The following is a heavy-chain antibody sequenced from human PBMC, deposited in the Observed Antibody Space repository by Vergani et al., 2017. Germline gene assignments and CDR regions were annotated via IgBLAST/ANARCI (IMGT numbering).Heavy chain of an antibody. Sequence: QVQLVQSGAEVKKPGSSVKVSCKASGGTFSSYAISWVRQAPGQGLEWMGRIIPIFGTANYAQKFQGRVTITADKSTSTAYMELSSLRSEDTAVYYCARDINKHYYGSGSLGNAFDIWGQGTMVTVSS. CDR2: IIPIFGTA. J-gene: IGHJ3*02. V-gene: IGHV1-69*14. CDR1: GGTFSSYA. CDR3: ARDINKHYYGSGSLGNAFDI. D-gene: IGHD3-10*01.